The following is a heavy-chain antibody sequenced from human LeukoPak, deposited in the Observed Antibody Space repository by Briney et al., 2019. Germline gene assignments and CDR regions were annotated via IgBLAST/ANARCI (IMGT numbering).Heavy chain of an antibody. Sequence: PGGSLRLSCAASGFTFSSYAMSWVRQAPGKGLEWVSAISGSGGSTYYADSVKGRFTISRDNSKNTLYLQMNSLRAEDTAVYYCAKSATGLLTVTQYYFDYWGQGTLVTVSS. CDR1: GFTFSSYA. J-gene: IGHJ4*02. CDR2: ISGSGGST. D-gene: IGHD4-17*01. CDR3: AKSATGLLTVTQYYFDY. V-gene: IGHV3-23*01.